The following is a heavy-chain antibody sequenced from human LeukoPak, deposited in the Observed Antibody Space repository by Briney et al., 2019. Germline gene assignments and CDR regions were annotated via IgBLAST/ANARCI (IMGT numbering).Heavy chain of an antibody. J-gene: IGHJ4*02. CDR1: GYTFTGYY. CDR2: INPNSGDT. CDR3: ARGTAYTEHSFFDY. Sequence: ASVKVSCKASGYTFTGYYLHWLRQAPGQAPEWMRWINPNSGDTNYAQNVKGRVTMTWDTSISTAYMGLSRLKSDDTAIYYCARGTAYTEHSFFDYWGQGTLVTVSS. D-gene: IGHD3-16*01. V-gene: IGHV1-2*02.